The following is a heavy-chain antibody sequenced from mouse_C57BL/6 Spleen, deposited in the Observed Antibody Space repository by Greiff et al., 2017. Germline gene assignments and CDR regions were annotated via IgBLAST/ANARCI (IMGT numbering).Heavy chain of an antibody. CDR1: GYTFTSYW. Sequence: VQLQQPGAELVMPGASVKLSCKASGYTFTSYWMHWVKQRPGQGLEWIGEIDPSNSYTNYNQKFKGKSTLTVDKSSSTAYMQRSSLTSEDSAVYYCARAGAYYSNPYAMDYWGQGTSVTVSS. V-gene: IGHV1-69*01. D-gene: IGHD2-5*01. CDR2: IDPSNSYT. CDR3: ARAGAYYSNPYAMDY. J-gene: IGHJ4*01.